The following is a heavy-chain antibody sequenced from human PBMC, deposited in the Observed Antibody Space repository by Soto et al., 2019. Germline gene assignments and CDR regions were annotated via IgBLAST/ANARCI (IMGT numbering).Heavy chain of an antibody. CDR3: SRGRYSYGPYYFGH. Sequence: GGSLRLSCVASGFTFDDYAMHWVRQVLRQGLEWVSGVSWKSETIRYADSVKGRFTITRDNAKNSLYLQMNSLRAEDTAVYYCSRGRYSYGPYYFGHWGQGTLVTDSS. CDR2: VSWKSETI. D-gene: IGHD5-18*01. CDR1: GFTFDDYA. J-gene: IGHJ4*02. V-gene: IGHV3-9*01.